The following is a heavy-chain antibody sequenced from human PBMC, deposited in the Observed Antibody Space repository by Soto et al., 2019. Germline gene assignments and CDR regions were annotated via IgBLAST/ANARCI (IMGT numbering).Heavy chain of an antibody. CDR1: GDSVSSNSAA. V-gene: IGHV6-1*01. CDR3: ARGRYSSSWYRNYYYGMDV. CDR2: TYYRSKWYN. D-gene: IGHD6-13*01. Sequence: PSQTLSLTCAISGDSVSSNSAAWNWIRQSPSRGLEWLGRTYYRSKWYNDYAVSVKSRITINPDTSKNQFSLQLNSVTPEDTAVYYCARGRYSSSWYRNYYYGMDVWGQGTTVTVS. J-gene: IGHJ6*02.